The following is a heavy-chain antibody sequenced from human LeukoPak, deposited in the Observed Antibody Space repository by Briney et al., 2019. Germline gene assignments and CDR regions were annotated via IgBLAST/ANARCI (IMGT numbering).Heavy chain of an antibody. Sequence: PGGSLRLSCAASGFTFTSYAMSWVRRAPGKGLERVSAISGSGGSTYYADSAKGRFTISRDNSKSTLFLQMNSLRAEDTAVYYCAKDPRVGSRVATPCHWGQGTLVTVSS. CDR2: ISGSGGST. J-gene: IGHJ4*02. D-gene: IGHD5-24*01. CDR1: GFTFTSYA. V-gene: IGHV3-23*01. CDR3: AKDPRVGSRVATPCH.